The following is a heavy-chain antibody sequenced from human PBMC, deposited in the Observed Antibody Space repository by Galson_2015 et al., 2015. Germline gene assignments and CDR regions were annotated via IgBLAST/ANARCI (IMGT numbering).Heavy chain of an antibody. CDR1: GYTFTSYT. D-gene: IGHD6-19*01. J-gene: IGHJ4*02. CDR2: INGGNGGT. Sequence: SVKVSCKASGYTFTSYTMHWVRQAPGQRFEWIGWINGGNGGTQYSQKFQGRLTITRDTSARTAYLDLGSLRSEDTAIYYCASAGVAGTLGFDYWGQGTLVIVSS. CDR3: ASAGVAGTLGFDY. V-gene: IGHV1-3*01.